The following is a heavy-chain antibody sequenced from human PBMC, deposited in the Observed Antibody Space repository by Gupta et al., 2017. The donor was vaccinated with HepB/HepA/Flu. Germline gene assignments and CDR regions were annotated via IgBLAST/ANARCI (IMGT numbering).Heavy chain of an antibody. CDR3: ARWGGTGPYYMDV. Sequence: VQLVESGGGVVQPGRSLRLSCSASGFTFSSYGLHWVRQAPGKGLEWVAVIRYDGSNKYYADSVKGRFTISRDNSKNTLYLQMNSLRAEDTAVYYCARWGGTGPYYMDVWGKGTTVTVSS. CDR1: GFTFSSYG. J-gene: IGHJ6*03. D-gene: IGHD3-10*01. CDR2: IRYDGSNK. V-gene: IGHV3-33*01.